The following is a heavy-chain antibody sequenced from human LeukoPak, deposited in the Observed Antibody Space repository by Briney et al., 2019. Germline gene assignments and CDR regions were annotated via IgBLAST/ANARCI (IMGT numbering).Heavy chain of an antibody. CDR1: GFTFSRYS. CDR2: ISDTSRTI. D-gene: IGHD6-13*01. CDR3: AKAEPASGYDY. V-gene: IGHV3-48*01. J-gene: IGHJ4*02. Sequence: PGGSLRLSCAASGFTFSRYSMNWVRQAPGKGLEWVSYISDTSRTIYYADSVQGRFTISRDNAKNTVYLQMNSLRAEDTAVYYCAKAEPASGYDYWGQGTLVTVSS.